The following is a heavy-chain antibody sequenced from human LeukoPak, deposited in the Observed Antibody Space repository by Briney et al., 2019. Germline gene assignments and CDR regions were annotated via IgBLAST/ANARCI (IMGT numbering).Heavy chain of an antibody. D-gene: IGHD5-24*01. CDR2: INPNSGGT. V-gene: IGHV1-2*02. CDR3: ARGWGEMATIGEYFDY. J-gene: IGHJ4*02. CDR1: GYTFTGYY. Sequence: ASVKVSCKASGYTFTGYYMHWVRQAPGQGLEWMGWINPNSGGTNYAQKFQGRVTMTRDTSISTAYMELSSLRFEDTAVYYCARGWGEMATIGEYFDYWGQGTLVTVSS.